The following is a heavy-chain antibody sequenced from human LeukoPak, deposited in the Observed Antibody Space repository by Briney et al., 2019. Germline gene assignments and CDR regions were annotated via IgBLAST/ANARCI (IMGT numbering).Heavy chain of an antibody. J-gene: IGHJ4*02. CDR3: ARVAPYDSSGVDY. Sequence: ASVKVSCKASGYTFTGYYMHWVRQAPGQGLEWMGWINPNSGGTNYAQKFQGRVTMTRDTSISTAYMGLSRLRSDDTAVYYCARVAPYDSSGVDYWGQGTLATVSS. V-gene: IGHV1-2*02. CDR1: GYTFTGYY. D-gene: IGHD3-22*01. CDR2: INPNSGGT.